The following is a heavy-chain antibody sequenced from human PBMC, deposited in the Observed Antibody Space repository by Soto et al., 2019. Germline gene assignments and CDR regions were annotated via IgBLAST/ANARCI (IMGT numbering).Heavy chain of an antibody. V-gene: IGHV4-61*01. D-gene: IGHD3-22*01. J-gene: IGHJ4*02. CDR1: GGSVSSGSHY. CDR2: IYYSGST. Sequence: SETLSLTCTVSGGSVSSGSHYWRWIRQPPGKGLEWIGYIYYSGSTNYNPSLKSRVTISVDTSKNQFSLKLSSVTAADTAVYYCARLDYDNSGYSFDYWGQGXLVTVYS. CDR3: ARLDYDNSGYSFDY.